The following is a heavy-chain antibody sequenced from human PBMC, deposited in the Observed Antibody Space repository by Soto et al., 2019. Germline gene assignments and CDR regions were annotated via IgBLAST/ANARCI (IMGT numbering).Heavy chain of an antibody. CDR2: IYYSGST. Sequence: QVQLQESGPGLVKPSQTLSLTCTVSGGSISSGGYYWSWIRQHPGKGLEWIGYIYYSGSTYYNPSLKSRVTISVDTSKNQFSLKLSSVTAADTAVYYCARTYNNQSKYRNTPYYYYYYYMDVWGKGTTVTVSS. V-gene: IGHV4-31*03. J-gene: IGHJ6*03. CDR1: GGSISSGGYY. CDR3: ARTYNNQSKYRNTPYYYYYYYMDV. D-gene: IGHD3-16*02.